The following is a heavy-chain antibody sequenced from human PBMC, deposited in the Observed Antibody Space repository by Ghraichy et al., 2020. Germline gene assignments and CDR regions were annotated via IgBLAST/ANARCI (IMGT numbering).Heavy chain of an antibody. D-gene: IGHD4-17*01. J-gene: IGHJ6*03. CDR3: ARGATVMDYYIDV. Sequence: GGSLRLSCAASGFTFTSYGMHWVRQAPGKGLEWVAVIWYDGTNKYYADSVKGRFTISRDSSKNTLYLQMNSLRAEDTAVYYCARGATVMDYYIDVWGKGTTVTVSS. V-gene: IGHV3-33*01. CDR2: IWYDGTNK. CDR1: GFTFTSYG.